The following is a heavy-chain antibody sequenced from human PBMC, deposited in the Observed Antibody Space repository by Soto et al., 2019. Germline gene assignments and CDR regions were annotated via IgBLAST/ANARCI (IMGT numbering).Heavy chain of an antibody. CDR3: ARGGDPDY. D-gene: IGHD2-21*02. V-gene: IGHV3-74*01. CDR2: IQSDGSSP. CDR1: GFTFNYYW. Sequence: EVQLVESGGGLVQPGGSLRLSCVASGFTFNYYWMHWVRQAPGKGLVWVSRIQSDGSSPDYVDSVKGRFTISRDNAKNTLYMQMNNLRAEDTAVYYCARGGDPDYWGHETLVTVST. J-gene: IGHJ4*01.